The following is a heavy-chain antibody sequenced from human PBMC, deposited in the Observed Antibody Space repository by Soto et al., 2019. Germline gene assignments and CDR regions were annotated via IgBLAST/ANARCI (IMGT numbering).Heavy chain of an antibody. CDR1: GFSLSNAGMG. CDR2: IFSNDER. J-gene: IGHJ5*02. Sequence: QVTLKESGPVLVKPTETLTLTCTVSGFSLSNAGMGVSWIRQPPGKALEVLAHIFSNDERRFSTSLKNRLTISKDTFNSQVVLIMTNMDPVDTATYYCAQTEDGGRSRTPAGWFDAWGQGTLVTVSS. CDR3: AQTEDGGRSRTPAGWFDA. D-gene: IGHD2-15*01. V-gene: IGHV2-26*01.